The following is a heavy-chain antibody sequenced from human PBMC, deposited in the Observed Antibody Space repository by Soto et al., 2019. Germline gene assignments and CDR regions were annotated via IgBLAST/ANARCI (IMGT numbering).Heavy chain of an antibody. J-gene: IGHJ6*02. D-gene: IGHD2-21*02. CDR2: ISAYNGNT. CDR3: ARGGVVTPWYYYYGMDV. V-gene: IGHV1-18*01. CDR1: GYTFTSYG. Sequence: QVQLVQSGAEVKKPGASVKVSCKASGYTFTSYGISWVRQAPGQGLEWMGWISAYNGNTSYAQKLQGRVTMTPDTPTSTAYMELRSLRSDDTAVYYCARGGVVTPWYYYYGMDVWGQGTTVTVSS.